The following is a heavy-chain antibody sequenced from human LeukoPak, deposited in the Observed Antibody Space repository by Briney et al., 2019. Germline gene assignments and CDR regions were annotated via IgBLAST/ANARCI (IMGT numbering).Heavy chain of an antibody. CDR1: RFTFSSYA. D-gene: IGHD1-1*01. J-gene: IGHJ4*02. V-gene: IGHV3-23*01. CDR3: AKANWVSNADAVW. Sequence: LAGGSLRLSCAASRFTFSSYAMSWVRQAPGKGLEWVSAISGSGGSTYYADSVKGRFTLSRDDSRNTVYLQLNNLRVEDTAIYYCAKANWVSNADAVWWGQGTQVTVSS. CDR2: ISGSGGST.